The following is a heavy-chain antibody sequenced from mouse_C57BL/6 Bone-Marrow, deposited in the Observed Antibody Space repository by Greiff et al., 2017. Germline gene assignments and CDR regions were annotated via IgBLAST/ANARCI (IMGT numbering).Heavy chain of an antibody. CDR3: AREDYGSPLYFDV. CDR1: GYTFTDYY. Sequence: EVQLKQSGPELVKPGASVKISCKASGYTFTDYYMNWVKQSHGKSLEWIGDINPNNGGTSYNQKFKGKATLTVDKSSSTAYMELRSLTSEDSAVYYCAREDYGSPLYFDVWGTGTTVTVSS. CDR2: INPNNGGT. J-gene: IGHJ1*03. D-gene: IGHD1-1*01. V-gene: IGHV1-26*01.